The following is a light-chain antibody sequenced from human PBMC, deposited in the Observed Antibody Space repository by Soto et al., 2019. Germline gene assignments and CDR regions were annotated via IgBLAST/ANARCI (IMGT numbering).Light chain of an antibody. CDR1: QSIRSY. J-gene: IGKJ1*01. CDR2: AAS. V-gene: IGKV1-39*01. Sequence: DIQMTQSPSSLSASVGDGFTITCRASQSIRSYVSWYQQKPGKAPXXLIYAASRLQSGVPSRFSGSRSGTDFTLTISSMKPEDFATCFCQQSYSRVTFGQGTKVDIK. CDR3: QQSYSRVT.